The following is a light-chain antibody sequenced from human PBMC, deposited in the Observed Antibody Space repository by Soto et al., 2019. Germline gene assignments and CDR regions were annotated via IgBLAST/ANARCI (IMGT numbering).Light chain of an antibody. J-gene: IGKJ1*01. Sequence: DIQMTQSPSSLSASVGDRVTITCQASQEISNYLNWYQQKPGKAPKLLIYDASNLETGVPSRFSGSGSGTDFTFTISSLQPEDIATYYCQQYDNLPWTFGQGTKVEIE. CDR1: QEISNY. CDR3: QQYDNLPWT. V-gene: IGKV1-33*01. CDR2: DAS.